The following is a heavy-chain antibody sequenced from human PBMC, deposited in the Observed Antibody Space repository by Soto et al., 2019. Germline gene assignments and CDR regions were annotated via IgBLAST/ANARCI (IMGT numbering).Heavy chain of an antibody. CDR2: INPSGGST. CDR3: ARVGLLWFGEFSAFDY. V-gene: IGHV1-46*03. CDR1: GYTFTSYY. D-gene: IGHD3-10*01. J-gene: IGHJ4*02. Sequence: QVQLVQSGDEVKKPGASVKVSCKASGYTFTSYYMHWVRQAPGQGLEWMGIINPSGGSTSYAQKFQGRVTMNRDTSTSTVYMELSSLRSEDTAVYYCARVGLLWFGEFSAFDYLGQGTLVTVSS.